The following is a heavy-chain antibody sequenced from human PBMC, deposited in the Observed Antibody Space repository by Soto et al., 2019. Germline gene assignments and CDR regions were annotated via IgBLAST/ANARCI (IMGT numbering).Heavy chain of an antibody. CDR3: ARDDSGFSGSHYIDYFNY. Sequence: ASVKVSCKASGYTFTSYPMNWLRQAPGQRPEWMGWINAGNGGTKYSQKFQGRVSITRDTSAGTVYMQLSSLTSEDTAVYYCARDDSGFSGSHYIDYFNYWGQGALVTVSS. CDR2: INAGNGGT. V-gene: IGHV1-3*01. D-gene: IGHD1-26*01. CDR1: GYTFTSYP. J-gene: IGHJ4*02.